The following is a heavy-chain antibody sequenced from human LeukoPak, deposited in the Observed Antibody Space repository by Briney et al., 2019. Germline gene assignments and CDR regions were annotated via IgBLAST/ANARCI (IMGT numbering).Heavy chain of an antibody. J-gene: IGHJ4*02. Sequence: GASVKVSCKASGYTFTGYYMHWVRQAPGQGLEWMGWINPNSGGTNYAQKFQGRVTMTRDTSISTAYMELSRLRSDDTAVYYCARGWGSRLTSWYKTENYFDYWGQGTLVTVSS. CDR2: INPNSGGT. D-gene: IGHD6-13*01. CDR3: ARGWGSRLTSWYKTENYFDY. CDR1: GYTFTGYY. V-gene: IGHV1-2*02.